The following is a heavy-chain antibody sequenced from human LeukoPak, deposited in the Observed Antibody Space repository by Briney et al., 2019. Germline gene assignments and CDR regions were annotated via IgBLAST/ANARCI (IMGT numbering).Heavy chain of an antibody. V-gene: IGHV4-4*07. Sequence: PSETLSLTCTVSGGSISSYYWSWIRQPAGKGLGWIGRIYTSGSTNYNPSLKSRVTMSVDTSKNQFSLKLSSVTAADTAVYYCARDFGWIFDYWGQGTLVTVSS. CDR1: GGSISSYY. CDR2: IYTSGST. CDR3: ARDFGWIFDY. J-gene: IGHJ4*02. D-gene: IGHD3-9*01.